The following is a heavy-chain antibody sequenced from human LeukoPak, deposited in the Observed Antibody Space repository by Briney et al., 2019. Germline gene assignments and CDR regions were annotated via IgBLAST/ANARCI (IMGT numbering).Heavy chain of an antibody. V-gene: IGHV3-48*02. Sequence: GGSLRLSCAASGFTLTSYSMTWVRQAPGKGLEWVSYISSSSGSSSSTVYYADSVKGRFTVSRDNAKNSLYLQMNSLRDEDMAMFYCARVGDGFSVNYFDYWGQGTLVTVSS. CDR3: ARVGDGFSVNYFDY. J-gene: IGHJ4*02. CDR1: GFTLTSYS. D-gene: IGHD5-24*01. CDR2: ISSSSGSSSSTV.